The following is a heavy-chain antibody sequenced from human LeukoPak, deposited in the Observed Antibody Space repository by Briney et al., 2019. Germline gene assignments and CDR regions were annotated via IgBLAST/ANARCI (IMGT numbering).Heavy chain of an antibody. CDR3: AKDRDGYNSLYYFDY. J-gene: IGHJ4*02. Sequence: GGSLRLSCAASGFTFDDYAMHWVRQAPGKGLEWVSLISGDGGSTYYADSVKGRFNISRDNSKNSLYLQTNSLRAEDTALYYCAKDRDGYNSLYYFDYWGQGTLVTVSS. CDR1: GFTFDDYA. CDR2: ISGDGGST. D-gene: IGHD5-24*01. V-gene: IGHV3-43*02.